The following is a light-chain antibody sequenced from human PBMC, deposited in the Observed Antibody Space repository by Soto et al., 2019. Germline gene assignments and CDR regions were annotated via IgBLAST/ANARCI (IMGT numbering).Light chain of an antibody. Sequence: QSALTHPASVSGSPGQSVTFSCTGASSDVGGYNYVSWYQQHPGKAPKLIIYEISNRPSGIPNRFSGSKSGNTASLTISGLQAEDEADYYCSSYTSSSTYVFGTGTKVTV. CDR1: SSDVGGYNY. V-gene: IGLV2-14*01. CDR3: SSYTSSSTYV. CDR2: EIS. J-gene: IGLJ1*01.